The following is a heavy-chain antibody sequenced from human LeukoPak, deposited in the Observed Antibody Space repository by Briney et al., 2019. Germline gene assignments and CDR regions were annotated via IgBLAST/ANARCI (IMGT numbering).Heavy chain of an antibody. D-gene: IGHD3-3*01. J-gene: IGHJ4*02. CDR3: ARAIYDFWSGYYSDY. CDR1: GGSISSGSYY. V-gene: IGHV4-61*02. Sequence: SETLSLTCTVSGGSISSGSYYWSWIRRSAGKGLEWIGRVYSGGGTNYNPSLKSRVTISVDTSKNQYSLNLTSVTAADTAVYYCARAIYDFWSGYYSDYWGQGTLVTVSS. CDR2: VYSGGGT.